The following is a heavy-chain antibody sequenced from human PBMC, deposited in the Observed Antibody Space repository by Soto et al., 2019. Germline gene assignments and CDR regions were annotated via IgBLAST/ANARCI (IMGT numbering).Heavy chain of an antibody. CDR3: ARRERYYGSPGWFDP. V-gene: IGHV4-39*01. Sequence: SETLSLTCSVSGASINNFAYYWGWIRQPPGKGLEWIGTVYYNENTYYNPSLKGRVAISVDTAKNQFSLNLRSVTAADTDIYFCARRERYYGSPGWFDPWGQGPLVTVSS. D-gene: IGHD3-10*01. J-gene: IGHJ5*01. CDR2: VYYNENT. CDR1: GASINNFAYY.